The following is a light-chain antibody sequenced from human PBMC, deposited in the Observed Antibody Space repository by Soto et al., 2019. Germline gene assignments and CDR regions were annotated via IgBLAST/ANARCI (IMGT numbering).Light chain of an antibody. V-gene: IGKV3D-20*01. CDR3: QQYGNSPIT. CDR1: QSVSSSR. J-gene: IGKJ5*01. Sequence: DIVLTQSPATLSLSPGERATLSCGASQSVSSSRLAWYQQKPALAPRLLIYDASSRATGIPDRSSGSGSGTDFTLTISRLEPEDFAVYYCQQYGNSPITFGQGTRLEIK. CDR2: DAS.